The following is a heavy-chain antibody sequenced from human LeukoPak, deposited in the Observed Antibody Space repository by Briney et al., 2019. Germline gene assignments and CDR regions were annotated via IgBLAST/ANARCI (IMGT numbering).Heavy chain of an antibody. CDR3: AKYPVVPAAIWYYYYGMDV. J-gene: IGHJ6*02. CDR1: GSTFSSYA. D-gene: IGHD2-2*02. CDR2: ISGSGGST. Sequence: GGSLRLSCAASGSTFSSYAMSWVRQAPGKGLEWVSAISGSGGSTYYADSVKGRFTISRDNSKNTLYLQMNSLRAEDTAVYYCAKYPVVPAAIWYYYYGMDVWGQGTTVTVSS. V-gene: IGHV3-23*01.